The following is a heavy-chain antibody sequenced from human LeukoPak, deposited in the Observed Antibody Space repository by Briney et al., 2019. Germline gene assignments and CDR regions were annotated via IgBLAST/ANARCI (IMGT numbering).Heavy chain of an antibody. J-gene: IGHJ4*02. Sequence: GSLRLSCAASGFTFSNFWMYWVRQPPGKGLVWVSRISSDGSNTNYADSVKGRFTISRDNAKNTLYLQMDSLRAEDTAVYYCAKDLISVGPTLLNYWGQGTLVTVSS. CDR3: AKDLISVGPTLLNY. CDR1: GFTFSNFW. V-gene: IGHV3-74*01. CDR2: ISSDGSNT. D-gene: IGHD3-9*01.